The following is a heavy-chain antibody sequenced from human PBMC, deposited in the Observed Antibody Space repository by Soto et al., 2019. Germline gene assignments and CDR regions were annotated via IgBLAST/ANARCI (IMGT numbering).Heavy chain of an antibody. J-gene: IGHJ4*02. CDR1: GFTFSQAW. D-gene: IGHD6-19*01. CDR2: IKSKTDGGTT. CDR3: TTITSTGWI. Sequence: GGSLRLSCAVSGFTFSQAWMNWVRQAPGKGLEWVGHIKSKTDGGTTDYAAPVKGRFSISRDDSRSTLYLQMNSLKTEDTAVYHCTTITSTGWIWGQGALVTVSS. V-gene: IGHV3-15*07.